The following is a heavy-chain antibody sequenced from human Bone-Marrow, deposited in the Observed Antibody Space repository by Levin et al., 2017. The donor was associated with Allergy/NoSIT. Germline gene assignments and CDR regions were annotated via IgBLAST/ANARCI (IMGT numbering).Heavy chain of an antibody. V-gene: IGHV3-23*01. D-gene: IGHD1-26*01. CDR3: AKDRVGATRYNWFDP. J-gene: IGHJ5*02. Sequence: GESLKISCAASGFPFSSYAMSWVRQAPGKGLEWVSAISGSGGGTYYADSLKGRFTISRDNSKNTLYLQMNSLRAEDTAVYYCAKDRVGATRYNWFDPWGQGTLVTVSS. CDR1: GFPFSSYA. CDR2: ISGSGGGT.